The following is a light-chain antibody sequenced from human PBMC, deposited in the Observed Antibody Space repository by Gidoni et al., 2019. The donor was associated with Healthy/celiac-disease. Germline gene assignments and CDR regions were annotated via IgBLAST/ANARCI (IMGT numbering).Light chain of an antibody. CDR1: QSVSSN. CDR3: QQYNNWPPWT. J-gene: IGKJ1*01. CDR2: GAS. V-gene: IGKV3-15*01. Sequence: EIVMTQSPATLSVSPGERATLSCRASQSVSSNLAWYQQTPGQAPRLLIYGASTRATGIPARFSGSGSGTEFTLPISSLQYEDFAVSYCQQYNNWPPWTFGQGTKVEIK.